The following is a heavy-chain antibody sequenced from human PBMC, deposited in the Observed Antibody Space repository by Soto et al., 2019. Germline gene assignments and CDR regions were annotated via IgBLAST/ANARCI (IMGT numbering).Heavy chain of an antibody. CDR2: IWYDGSNK. J-gene: IGHJ6*02. CDR1: GFTFSSYG. V-gene: IGHV3-33*01. Sequence: GGSLRLSCAASGFTFSSYGMHWVRQAPGKGLEWVAVIWYDGSNKYYADSVKGRFTISRDNSKNTLYLQMNSLRAEDKAVYYCARDGDRKDIVVVVAALPYYYYGMDVWGQGTTVTVSS. CDR3: ARDGDRKDIVVVVAALPYYYYGMDV. D-gene: IGHD2-15*01.